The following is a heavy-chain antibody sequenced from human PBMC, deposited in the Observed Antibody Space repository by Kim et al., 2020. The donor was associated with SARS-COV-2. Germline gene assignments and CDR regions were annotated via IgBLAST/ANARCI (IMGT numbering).Heavy chain of an antibody. CDR2: INSDGSST. J-gene: IGHJ4*02. V-gene: IGHV3-74*01. CDR1: GFTFSSYW. CDR3: ARGAAAAGVMVITPGFDY. Sequence: GGSLRLSCAASGFTFSSYWMHWVRQAPGKGLVWVSRINSDGSSTSYADSVKGRFTISRDNAKNTLYLQMNSLRAEDTAVYYCARGAAAAGVMVITPGFDYWGQGTLATVSS. D-gene: IGHD3-22*01.